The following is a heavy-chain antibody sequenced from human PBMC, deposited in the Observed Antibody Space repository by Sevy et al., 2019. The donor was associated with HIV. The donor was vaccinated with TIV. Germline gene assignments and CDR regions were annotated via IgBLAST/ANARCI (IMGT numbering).Heavy chain of an antibody. V-gene: IGHV3-9*01. J-gene: IGHJ3*02. CDR2: ISWNSGSI. Sequence: GGSLRLSCAASGFTFDDYAMHWVRQAPGKGLEWVSGISWNSGSIGYADSVKGRFTISRDNAKNSQYLQMNSLRAEDTALYYCAKDRSYCGGDCYSKITAATDAFDIWGQGTMVTVSS. D-gene: IGHD2-21*02. CDR1: GFTFDDYA. CDR3: AKDRSYCGGDCYSKITAATDAFDI.